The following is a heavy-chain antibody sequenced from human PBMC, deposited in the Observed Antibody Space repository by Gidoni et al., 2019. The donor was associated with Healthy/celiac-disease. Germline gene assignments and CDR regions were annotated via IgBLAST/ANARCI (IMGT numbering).Heavy chain of an antibody. CDR3: ARDRSSPGSDDLPARQRFDP. D-gene: IGHD1-26*01. Sequence: QVQLVESGGGVLQPGRSLSLSCPPSGLTFSRHAMPWVRQAPGKGLEWVAVISYDGRNKYYADSGKGRFTITRDNSKNTLYLQRNSRRAEDTAVDYCARDRSSPGSDDLPARQRFDPWGQGTLVTVSS. J-gene: IGHJ5*02. CDR2: ISYDGRNK. CDR1: GLTFSRHA. V-gene: IGHV3-30*04.